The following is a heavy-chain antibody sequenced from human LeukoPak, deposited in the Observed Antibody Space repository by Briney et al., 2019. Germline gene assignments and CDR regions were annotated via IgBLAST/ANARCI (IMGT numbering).Heavy chain of an antibody. V-gene: IGHV3-7*05. CDR1: GFSFSSYW. CDR3: ARDQGWLQFDN. J-gene: IGHJ4*02. D-gene: IGHD5-12*01. CDR2: IKEDGSEK. Sequence: GGSLRLSCAASGFSFSSYWMSWVRQAPGKGLEWVANIKEDGSEKYYVDSLKGRFTISRDNAKSSLSPQLNSLRAEDTAVYYCARDQGWLQFDNWGQGTLVTVSS.